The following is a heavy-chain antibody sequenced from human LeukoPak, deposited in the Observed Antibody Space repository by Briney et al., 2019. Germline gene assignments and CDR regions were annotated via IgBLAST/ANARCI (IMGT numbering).Heavy chain of an antibody. J-gene: IGHJ4*02. CDR1: GFTFSDYW. CDR2: IKNDGSGP. Sequence: PGGSLRLSXAASGFTFSDYWTHWVRQVPGKGLVWVSQIKNDGSGPYYADSVKGRFTISRDNAKNSLYLQMNSLRAEDTAVYYCATSPKPYCSGGSCYPPWGQGTLVTVSS. V-gene: IGHV3-74*01. D-gene: IGHD2-15*01. CDR3: ATSPKPYCSGGSCYPP.